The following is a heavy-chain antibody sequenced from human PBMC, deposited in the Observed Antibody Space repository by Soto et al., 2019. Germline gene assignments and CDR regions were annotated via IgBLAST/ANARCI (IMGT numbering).Heavy chain of an antibody. CDR1: GFTFSSYG. Sequence: QVQLVESGGGVVQPGRSLRLSCAASGFTFSSYGMHWVRQAPGKGLEWVAVISYDGSNKYYADSVKGRFTISRDNSKNTLYLQMNSLRAEDTAVYYCAKDPTTVTLLYYFDYWGQGTLVTVSS. CDR2: ISYDGSNK. V-gene: IGHV3-30*18. CDR3: AKDPTTVTLLYYFDY. J-gene: IGHJ4*02. D-gene: IGHD4-17*01.